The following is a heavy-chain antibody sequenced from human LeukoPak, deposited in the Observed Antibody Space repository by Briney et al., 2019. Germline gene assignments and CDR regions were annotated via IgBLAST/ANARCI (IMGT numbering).Heavy chain of an antibody. J-gene: IGHJ4*02. V-gene: IGHV3-21*01. CDR2: ISSSSSYI. D-gene: IGHD3-3*01. CDR1: GFTFSSYS. CDR3: ARDRTIFGVVTLDY. Sequence: GGSLRLSCAAPGFTFSSYSMNWVRQAPGKGLEWVSSISSSSSYIYYADSVKGRFTISRDNAKNSLYLQMNSLRAEDTAVYYCARDRTIFGVVTLDYWGQGTLVTVSS.